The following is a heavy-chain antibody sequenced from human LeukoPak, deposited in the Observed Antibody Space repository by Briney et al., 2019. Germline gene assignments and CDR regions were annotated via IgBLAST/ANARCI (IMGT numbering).Heavy chain of an antibody. CDR2: IIPILGIA. D-gene: IGHD3-22*01. J-gene: IGHJ3*02. CDR1: GGTFSSYA. Sequence: SVKVSCKASGGTFSSYAISWVRQAPGQGLEWMGRIIPILGIANYAQKFQGRVTITADKSTSTAYMELSSLRSEDTAVYYCAREDTNYYDSSGYLDAFDIWGQGTMVTVSS. V-gene: IGHV1-69*04. CDR3: AREDTNYYDSSGYLDAFDI.